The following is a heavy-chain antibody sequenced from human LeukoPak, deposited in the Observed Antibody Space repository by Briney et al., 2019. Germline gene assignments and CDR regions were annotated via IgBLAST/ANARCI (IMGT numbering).Heavy chain of an antibody. CDR2: ISSSGSTI. Sequence: GGSLRLSCAASGFTFSDYYMSWIRQAPGKGLEWVSYISSSGSTIYYADSVKGRFTISRDNAKNSLYLQMNSLRAEDTAVYYCARRITGPRSRPKRNNWFDPWGQGTLVTVSS. V-gene: IGHV3-11*01. D-gene: IGHD1-20*01. J-gene: IGHJ5*02. CDR3: ARRITGPRSRPKRNNWFDP. CDR1: GFTFSDYY.